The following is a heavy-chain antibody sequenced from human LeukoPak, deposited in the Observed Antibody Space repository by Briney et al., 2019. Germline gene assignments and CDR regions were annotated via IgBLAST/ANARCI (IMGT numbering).Heavy chain of an antibody. J-gene: IGHJ4*02. CDR3: TRDHSSSSGLDF. D-gene: IGHD3-22*01. CDR1: GFTFSNYW. CDR2: IKYDVSAK. Sequence: PGGSLRLSCAASGFTFSNYWMSWIRQAPGKGLEWVANIKYDVSAKYYVDSVKGRFTISRDNAKNSLYLQMNNLRAEDTAVYYCTRDHSSSSGLDFWGQGTLATVSS. V-gene: IGHV3-7*01.